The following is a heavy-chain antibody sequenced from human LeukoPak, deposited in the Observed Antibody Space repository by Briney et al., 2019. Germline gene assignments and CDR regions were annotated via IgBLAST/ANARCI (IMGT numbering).Heavy chain of an antibody. J-gene: IGHJ4*02. V-gene: IGHV4-61*08. CDR3: ARQPMTAAGTSYYFDY. D-gene: IGHD6-13*01. Sequence: PSETLSLTCTVSGGSISSGGYYWSWIRQPPGKELEWIGYIYYSGSTNYNPSLKSRVTISVDTSKSQFSLKLSSVAAADTAAYYCARQPMTAAGTSYYFDYWGQGTLVTVSS. CDR1: GGSISSGGYY. CDR2: IYYSGST.